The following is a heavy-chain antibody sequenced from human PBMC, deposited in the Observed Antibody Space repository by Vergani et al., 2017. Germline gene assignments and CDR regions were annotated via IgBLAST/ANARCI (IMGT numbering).Heavy chain of an antibody. D-gene: IGHD2-2*01. CDR3: ARRVPFSAFEGQMLCYGLDV. J-gene: IGHJ6*02. CDR2: ISGYNGNT. Sequence: QVQLVQSGAEVKKPGASVKVSCKASGYTFTSYYMHWVRQAPGQGLEWMGWISGYNGNTNYAQKLQGRVTMTTDTSTSKAYMELRNLRSDDTAVYYCARRVPFSAFEGQMLCYGLDVWGQGTTVTVSS. CDR1: GYTFTSYY. V-gene: IGHV1-18*04.